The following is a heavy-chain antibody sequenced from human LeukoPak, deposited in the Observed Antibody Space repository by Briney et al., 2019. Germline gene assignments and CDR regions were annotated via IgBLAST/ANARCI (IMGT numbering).Heavy chain of an antibody. Sequence: GESLKTSCKTSGYIFTTYWIAWVRQMPGKGLEWMGIIYPGDSDTRYSPSFQGQVTISADKSINTAYLQWSSLKASDTAMYYCARQSTTSSPSDYWGQGTLVTVSS. V-gene: IGHV5-51*01. CDR2: IYPGDSDT. J-gene: IGHJ4*02. CDR3: ARQSTTSSPSDY. CDR1: GYIFTTYW. D-gene: IGHD4-17*01.